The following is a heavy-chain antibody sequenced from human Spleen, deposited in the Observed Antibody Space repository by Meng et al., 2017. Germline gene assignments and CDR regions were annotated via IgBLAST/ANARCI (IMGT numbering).Heavy chain of an antibody. Sequence: GSLRLSCTVSGGSITTYYWSWIRQPPGKGLEWIGYMYYSGSTSYNPSLKSRITMSIDTSKTQFSLKLSSVTAADTAVYFCARSAAGTADFDYWGQGTLVTVSS. CDR1: GGSITTYY. J-gene: IGHJ4*02. V-gene: IGHV4-59*12. D-gene: IGHD6-13*01. CDR2: MYYSGST. CDR3: ARSAAGTADFDY.